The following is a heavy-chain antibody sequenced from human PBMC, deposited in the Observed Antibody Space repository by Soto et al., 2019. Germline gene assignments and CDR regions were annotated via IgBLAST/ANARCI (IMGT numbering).Heavy chain of an antibody. Sequence: VKVSCKASGYTFTSYGISWVRQAPGQGLEWMGWISAYNGNTNYAQKLQGRVTMTTDTSTSTAYMELRSLRSDDTAVYYCARVPRYINYWPYYFDYWGHVTLFTVSS. J-gene: IGHJ4*01. V-gene: IGHV1-18*01. CDR1: GYTFTSYG. CDR2: ISAYNGNT. D-gene: IGHD4-4*01. CDR3: ARVPRYINYWPYYFDY.